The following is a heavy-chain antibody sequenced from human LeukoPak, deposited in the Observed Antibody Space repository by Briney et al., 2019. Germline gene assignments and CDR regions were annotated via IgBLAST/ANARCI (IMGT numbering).Heavy chain of an antibody. V-gene: IGHV4-39*01. CDR3: ARSVAGGKYFFDD. CDR1: GVSITSSSYY. J-gene: IGHJ4*02. Sequence: PSETLSLTCTVSGVSITSSSYYWGWIRQPPGKGLGWIGSIYYSGTTYYNPSLRSRVTISVDTSKNHFSLELTSVTAADRAVYYCARSVAGGKYFFDDWGQGTLVTVSS. CDR2: IYYSGTT. D-gene: IGHD2-8*02.